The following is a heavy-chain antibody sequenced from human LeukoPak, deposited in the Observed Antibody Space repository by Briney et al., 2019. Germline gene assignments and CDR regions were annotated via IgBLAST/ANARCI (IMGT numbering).Heavy chain of an antibody. CDR1: GGSISDYY. V-gene: IGHV4-59*01. J-gene: IGHJ4*02. Sequence: PSETLSLTCTISGGSISDYYWSWIRQPPGKGLEWIGYIYYSGNTNYNPSLKSRDTISVDTSKNQISLKLSSVTAADTAIYYCARANRYDLYFDYWGQGTLVTVSS. CDR3: ARANRYDLYFDY. D-gene: IGHD5-12*01. CDR2: IYYSGNT.